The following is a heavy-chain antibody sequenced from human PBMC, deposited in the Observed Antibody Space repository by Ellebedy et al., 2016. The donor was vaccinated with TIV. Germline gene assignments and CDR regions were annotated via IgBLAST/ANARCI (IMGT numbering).Heavy chain of an antibody. D-gene: IGHD2-2*01. Sequence: GESLKISCAASGFTFSSYTMHWVRQAPGKGLEWVASLSYDGSDEYYGDSVRGRFTISRDSSKKTLYLQMNSLGAEDTAVYYCAKPSVGHCISTICYVFDDWGQGTLVTVSS. J-gene: IGHJ4*02. CDR1: GFTFSSYT. CDR3: AKPSVGHCISTICYVFDD. CDR2: LSYDGSDE. V-gene: IGHV3-30*18.